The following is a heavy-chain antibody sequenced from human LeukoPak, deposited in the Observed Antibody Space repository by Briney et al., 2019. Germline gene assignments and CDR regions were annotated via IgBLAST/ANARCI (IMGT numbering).Heavy chain of an antibody. CDR1: GYXFTSYG. CDR3: ARDLKPAEGDYGDPLFDY. V-gene: IGHV1-18*01. CDR2: ISAYNGNT. D-gene: IGHD4-17*01. J-gene: IGHJ4*02. Sequence: ASVKVSCKASGYXFTSYGMSWVRQAPGQGLEWMGWISAYNGNTNYAQKLQGRVTMTTDTSTSTAYMELRSLRSDDTAVYYCARDLKPAEGDYGDPLFDYWGQGTLVTVSS.